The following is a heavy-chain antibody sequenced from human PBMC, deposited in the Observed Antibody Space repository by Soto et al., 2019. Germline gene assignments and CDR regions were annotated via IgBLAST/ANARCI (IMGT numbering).Heavy chain of an antibody. V-gene: IGHV1-18*01. CDR3: ARDTTIFGVVIGCKDV. D-gene: IGHD3-3*01. Sequence: QVQLVQSGAEVKKPGASEKVSCKASGYTFTSYGISWVRQAPGQGLEWMGWISAYNGNTNYAQKLQGRVTMTTDTSTSTAYMELRSLRSDDTAVYYCARDTTIFGVVIGCKDVWGQGTTVTVSS. CDR2: ISAYNGNT. J-gene: IGHJ6*02. CDR1: GYTFTSYG.